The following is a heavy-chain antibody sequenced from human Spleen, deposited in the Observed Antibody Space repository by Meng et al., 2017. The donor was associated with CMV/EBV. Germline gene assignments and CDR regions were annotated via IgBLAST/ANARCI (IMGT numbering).Heavy chain of an antibody. CDR1: GYTFTGYF. Sequence: ASVKVSCKASGYTFTGYFMHWVRQAPGQGLEWMGWINPKSGDTNYAQKFQGRVTMTRDTSTSTAYMELSRLRSDDTAVYYCAREGCSSSNCYNDYFDYWGQGTLVTVS. CDR3: AREGCSSSNCYNDYFDY. D-gene: IGHD2-2*02. V-gene: IGHV1-2*02. J-gene: IGHJ4*02. CDR2: INPKSGDT.